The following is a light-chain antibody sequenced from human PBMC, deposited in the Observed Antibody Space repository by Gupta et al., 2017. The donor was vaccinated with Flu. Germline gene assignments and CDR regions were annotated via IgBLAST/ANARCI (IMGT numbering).Light chain of an antibody. V-gene: IGKV1-9*01. CDR1: QGIRSY. J-gene: IGKJ5*01. Sequence: DIQLTQSPSFLSASVGDRVTITCRASQGIRSYLAWYQQKPGKAPNLLIYDASTLQSGVPSRFSGSGSGTEFTLTISSLQPEDFATYYCQQVNSYPLTFGQWTRLEIK. CDR2: DAS. CDR3: QQVNSYPLT.